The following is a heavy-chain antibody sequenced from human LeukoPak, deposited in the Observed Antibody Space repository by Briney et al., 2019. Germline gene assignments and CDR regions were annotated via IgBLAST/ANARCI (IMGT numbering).Heavy chain of an antibody. CDR3: ATSFKYERLVRGFDP. V-gene: IGHV1-24*01. Sequence: GASVKVSXKVSGYTLTELSMHWVRQAPGKGLEWMGGFDPEDGETIYAQKFQGRVTMTEDTSTDTAYMELSSLRSEDTAVYYCATSFKYERLVRGFDPWGQGTLVTVSS. CDR2: FDPEDGET. D-gene: IGHD2-2*01. CDR1: GYTLTELS. J-gene: IGHJ5*02.